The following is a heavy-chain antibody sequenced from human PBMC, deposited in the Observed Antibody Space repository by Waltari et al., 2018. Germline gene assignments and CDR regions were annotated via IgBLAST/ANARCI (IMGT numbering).Heavy chain of an antibody. CDR3: ARELLWFGELLGDYYYYYYYMDV. CDR2: IYTSGST. Sequence: QVQLQESGPGLVKPSETLSLTCTVSGGSISSYYWSWIRQPAGKGLEWIGRIYTSGSTNYNPSLKSRVTMSVDTSKNQFSLKLSSVTAADTAVYYCARELLWFGELLGDYYYYYYYMDVWGKGTTVTISS. D-gene: IGHD3-10*01. J-gene: IGHJ6*03. V-gene: IGHV4-4*07. CDR1: GGSISSYY.